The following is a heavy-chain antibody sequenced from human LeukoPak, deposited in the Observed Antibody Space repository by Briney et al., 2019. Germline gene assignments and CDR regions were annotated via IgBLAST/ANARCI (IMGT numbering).Heavy chain of an antibody. CDR1: GFNFEGYG. CDR3: ARGWTEYSSGPIDY. Sequence: GGSLRLSCAASGFNFEGYGISWVRQAPGKGLEWVSGINWTGDNTAYADSVKGRFTISRDNAKNSLYLQMNSLRAEDTAVYYCARGWTEYSSGPIDYWGQGTLVTVSS. D-gene: IGHD6-19*01. J-gene: IGHJ4*02. CDR2: INWTGDNT. V-gene: IGHV3-20*04.